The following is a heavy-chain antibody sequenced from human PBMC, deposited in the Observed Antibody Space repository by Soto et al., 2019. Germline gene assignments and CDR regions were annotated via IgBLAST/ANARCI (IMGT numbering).Heavy chain of an antibody. Sequence: GGSLRLSCAASGFSFSTYTMHWVRQAPGKGLEWVSGLSDSGGSIYYADSVKGRFTISRDNSMNTLYLQMNTLRAEDTAVYYYAKVSSSWYAGFFDPWGQETLVTVAS. CDR3: AKVSSSWYAGFFDP. J-gene: IGHJ5*02. CDR1: GFSFSTYT. D-gene: IGHD6-13*01. CDR2: LSDSGGSI. V-gene: IGHV3-23*01.